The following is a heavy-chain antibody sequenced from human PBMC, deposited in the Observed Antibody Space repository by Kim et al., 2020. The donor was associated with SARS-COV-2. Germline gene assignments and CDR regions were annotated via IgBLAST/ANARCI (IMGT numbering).Heavy chain of an antibody. CDR2: IDWDDDK. CDR1: GFSLSTSGMC. Sequence: SGPTLVNPTQTLTLTCTFSGFSLSTSGMCVSWIRQPPGKALEWLALIDWDDDKYYSTSLKTRLTISKDTSKNQVVLTMTNMDPVDTAMYYCARIADYGGNSAFDSWGQGTLVTVSS. V-gene: IGHV2-70*01. D-gene: IGHD4-17*01. CDR3: ARIADYGGNSAFDS. J-gene: IGHJ4*02.